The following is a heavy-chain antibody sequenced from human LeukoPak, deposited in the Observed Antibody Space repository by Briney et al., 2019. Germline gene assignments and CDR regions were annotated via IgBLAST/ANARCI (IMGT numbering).Heavy chain of an antibody. CDR1: GLTFSSYW. CDR2: INSDGSST. Sequence: PGGSLRLSCAASGLTFSSYWMHWVRQAPGKGLVWVSRINSDGSSTSYADSVKGRFTISRDNAKNTLYLQMNSLRAEDTAVYYCARDRDDSSGYYDYWGQGTLVTVSS. D-gene: IGHD3-22*01. J-gene: IGHJ4*02. CDR3: ARDRDDSSGYYDY. V-gene: IGHV3-74*01.